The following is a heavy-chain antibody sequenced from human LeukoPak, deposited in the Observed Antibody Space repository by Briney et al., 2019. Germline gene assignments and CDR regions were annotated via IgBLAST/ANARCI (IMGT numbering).Heavy chain of an antibody. D-gene: IGHD3-22*01. CDR1: GGSISSGGYH. J-gene: IGHJ4*02. Sequence: PSQTLSLTCTVSGGSISSGGYHWSWIRQHPGKGLEWIGYIYYSGNTYYNPSLKSRVTISVDTSKNQFSLKLSSVTAADTAVYYCARGVYYDSSGYPDPFDYWGQGTLVTVSS. V-gene: IGHV4-31*03. CDR3: ARGVYYDSSGYPDPFDY. CDR2: IYYSGNT.